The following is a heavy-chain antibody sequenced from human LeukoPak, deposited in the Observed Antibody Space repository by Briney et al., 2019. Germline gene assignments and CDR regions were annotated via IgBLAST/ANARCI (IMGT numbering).Heavy chain of an antibody. Sequence: GGSLRLSCTASGFTFSSYSMNWVRQAPGKGLEWLSYVSWGSNVIYYADSVKGRFTTSRDDAKNSLFLQMNSLTDEDTAVYYCARDPGYSYALDYWGRGTLVTVSS. CDR2: VSWGSNVI. J-gene: IGHJ4*02. CDR3: ARDPGYSYALDY. CDR1: GFTFSSYS. V-gene: IGHV3-48*02. D-gene: IGHD5-18*01.